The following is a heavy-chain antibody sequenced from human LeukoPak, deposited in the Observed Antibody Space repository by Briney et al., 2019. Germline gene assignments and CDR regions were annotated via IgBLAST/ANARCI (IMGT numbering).Heavy chain of an antibody. V-gene: IGHV4-34*01. D-gene: IGHD1-26*01. J-gene: IGHJ4*02. CDR3: ARRPWVGAADY. CDR2: VSYSGST. CDR1: GGSFSGYY. Sequence: PSETLSLTCAVYGGSFSGYYWNWIRQPPGKGLEWIGEVSYSGSTNYNPSLKSRVTISVDRSKNQFSLKLGAVTGADTAVYFCARRPWVGAADYWGQGTLVTVSS.